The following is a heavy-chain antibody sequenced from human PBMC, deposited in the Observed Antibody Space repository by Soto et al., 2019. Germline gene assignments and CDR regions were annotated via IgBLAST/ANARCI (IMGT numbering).Heavy chain of an antibody. Sequence: PGGSLRLSCAASGFMFRSYAMTWVRQAPGKGLEWVSGISGSGGSTYYADSVKGRFTISRDNSKNTLYLQMNSLRAEDAAVYYCAKDKLQQLNGLDYWGQGALVTVSS. V-gene: IGHV3-23*01. CDR2: ISGSGGST. CDR1: GFMFRSYA. J-gene: IGHJ4*02. D-gene: IGHD6-13*01. CDR3: AKDKLQQLNGLDY.